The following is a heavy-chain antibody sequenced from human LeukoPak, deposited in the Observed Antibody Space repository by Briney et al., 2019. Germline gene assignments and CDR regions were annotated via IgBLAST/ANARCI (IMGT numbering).Heavy chain of an antibody. CDR3: AKPSPFPGIAAAGTQWFDP. CDR1: GFTFSSYA. J-gene: IGHJ5*02. V-gene: IGHV3-23*01. D-gene: IGHD6-13*01. CDR2: ISGSGGST. Sequence: PGGXLXXSCAASGFTFSSYAMSWVRQAPGKGVEWVSAISGSGGSTYYADSVKGRFTIYRDNSKKTLYMQMDRLRDAETALYYCAKPSPFPGIAAAGTQWFDPWGQGTLVTVSS.